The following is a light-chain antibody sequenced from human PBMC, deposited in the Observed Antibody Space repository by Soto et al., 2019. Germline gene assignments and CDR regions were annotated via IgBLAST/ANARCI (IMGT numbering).Light chain of an antibody. J-gene: IGKJ1*01. CDR1: QSISSW. Sequence: DIQMTQSPSTLPASVGDRVTITCRASQSISSWLAWYQQKPGKAPKLLIYDASSLESGVPSRFSGSGSGTEFTLTISSLQPDDFATYYCQQYSTYTPRTFGQGTKVDIK. V-gene: IGKV1-5*01. CDR3: QQYSTYTPRT. CDR2: DAS.